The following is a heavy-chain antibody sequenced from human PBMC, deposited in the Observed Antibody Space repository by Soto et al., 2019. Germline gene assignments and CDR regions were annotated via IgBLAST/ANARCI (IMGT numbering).Heavy chain of an antibody. Sequence: SVKVSCKASGGTFSSYTISWVRQAPGQGLEWMGRIIPILGIANYAQKFQGRVTITADKSTSTAYMELSSLRSEDTAVYYCAREYCSSTSCYAGHYYYYMDVWGQGTTVTVSS. J-gene: IGHJ6*03. CDR3: AREYCSSTSCYAGHYYYYMDV. CDR1: GGTFSSYT. CDR2: IIPILGIA. D-gene: IGHD2-2*01. V-gene: IGHV1-69*04.